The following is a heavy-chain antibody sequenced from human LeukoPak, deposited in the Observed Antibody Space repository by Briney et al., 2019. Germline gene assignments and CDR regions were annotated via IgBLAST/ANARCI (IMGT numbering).Heavy chain of an antibody. D-gene: IGHD3-3*01. CDR1: GFTFSTYS. CDR2: ISSSSRNT. V-gene: IGHV3-21*01. J-gene: IGHJ4*02. Sequence: GGSLRLSCAVSGFTFSTYSMTWVRQAPGKGLEWVSSISSSSRNTYYTDSVKGRFTISRDNAKNSLYLQMSSLSAEDTAVYYCARGGTFGVDISDYWGQGTLVTVSS. CDR3: ARGGTFGVDISDY.